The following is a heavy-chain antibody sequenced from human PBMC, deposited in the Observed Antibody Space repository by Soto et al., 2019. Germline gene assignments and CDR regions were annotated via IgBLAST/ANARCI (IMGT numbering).Heavy chain of an antibody. V-gene: IGHV1-2*02. J-gene: IGHJ4*02. CDR1: GYTFTGYY. CDR3: ARGRYYDILTGSGPIDY. CDR2: INPNSGGT. D-gene: IGHD3-9*01. Sequence: ASVKVSCKASGYTFTGYYMHWVRQAPGQGLEWMGWINPNSGGTNYAQKFQGRVTMTRDTPISTAYMELSRLRSDDTAVYHCARGRYYDILTGSGPIDYWGQGILVTVSS.